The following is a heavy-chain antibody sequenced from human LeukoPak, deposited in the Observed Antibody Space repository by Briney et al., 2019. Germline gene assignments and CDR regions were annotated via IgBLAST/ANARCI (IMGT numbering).Heavy chain of an antibody. Sequence: PSETLSLTCAVYGGSFSGYYWSWIRQPPGKGLEWIGEINHSGSTNYNPSLKSRVTISVDTSKNQFSLKLSSVTAADTAVYYCARGFSFATWSGYYAYYFDYWGQGTLVTVSS. V-gene: IGHV4-34*01. D-gene: IGHD3-3*01. CDR2: INHSGST. J-gene: IGHJ4*02. CDR1: GGSFSGYY. CDR3: ARGFSFATWSGYYAYYFDY.